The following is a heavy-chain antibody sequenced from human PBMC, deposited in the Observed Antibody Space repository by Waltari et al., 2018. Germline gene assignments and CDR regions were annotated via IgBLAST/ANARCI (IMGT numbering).Heavy chain of an antibody. Sequence: QVQLQDSGPRLVKPSETLSLTCTVSGRSIRNHYWNWIRQPAGKGLEWIGRIYSTGTTNFNPSLKGRVTMSVDTSKNHFSLNLTSLTAADTALYYCATNLQAAEGMDSWGQGTLVFVSS. D-gene: IGHD6-13*01. V-gene: IGHV4-4*07. CDR2: IYSTGTT. CDR1: GRSIRNHY. J-gene: IGHJ4*02. CDR3: ATNLQAAEGMDS.